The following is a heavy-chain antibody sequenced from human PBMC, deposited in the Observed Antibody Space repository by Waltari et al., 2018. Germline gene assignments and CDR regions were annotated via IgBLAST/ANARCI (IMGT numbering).Heavy chain of an antibody. CDR3: AQWGSGYSREYFQH. J-gene: IGHJ1*01. Sequence: QVQLVQSGAEVKKSGSSVKVSCKASGDTVSSFAPSWVRQAPGQGLEWMGRIIPMYGLVNYAQDLQGRATISADESTTTAYLELTSLSPEDTAVYYCAQWGSGYSREYFQHWGQGTLITVFS. D-gene: IGHD6-25*01. CDR2: IIPMYGLV. V-gene: IGHV1-69*15. CDR1: GDTVSSFA.